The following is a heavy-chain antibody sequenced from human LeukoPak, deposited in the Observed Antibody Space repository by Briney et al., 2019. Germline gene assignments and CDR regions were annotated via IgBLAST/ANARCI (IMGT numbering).Heavy chain of an antibody. CDR3: AKGIYSSGWSYFDY. CDR2: LSGSGITT. CDR1: GFTFSNSA. D-gene: IGHD6-19*01. Sequence: GGSLRLSCAASGFTFSNSAMSWVRQAPGKGLEWVSTLSGSGITTYYADSVKGRFTISRDNSKNPLYLQMNSLRAEDTAVYYCAKGIYSSGWSYFDYWGHGTLATVSS. V-gene: IGHV3-23*01. J-gene: IGHJ4*01.